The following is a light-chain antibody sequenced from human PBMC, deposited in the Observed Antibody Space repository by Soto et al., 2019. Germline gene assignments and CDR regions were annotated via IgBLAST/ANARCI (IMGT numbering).Light chain of an antibody. V-gene: IGKV3-20*01. CDR2: GAS. CDR1: QSVSSSY. Sequence: EIVLTQSPGTLSLSPGERATLSCRASQSVSSSYLAWYQQKPGQAPRLLIYGASSRATGIPDRFSGSGSGTDFTLTISRLEPEDFAEYYCQQYGSSLTCGGGTKVEIK. J-gene: IGKJ4*01. CDR3: QQYGSSLT.